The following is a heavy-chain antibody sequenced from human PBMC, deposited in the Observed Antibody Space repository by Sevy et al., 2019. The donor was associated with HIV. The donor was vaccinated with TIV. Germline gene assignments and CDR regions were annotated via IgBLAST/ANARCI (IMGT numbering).Heavy chain of an antibody. D-gene: IGHD1-26*01. V-gene: IGHV3-15*01. J-gene: IGHJ4*02. CDR1: GFIFSNSC. CDR2: IKSKANGGTP. Sequence: GGSLRLSCGASGFIFSNSCMSWVRQAPGKGLEWVGRIKSKANGGTPDYAAPVKGTFTISRDDSINTLYLQMNSLRTDDKAVYYCGYSEYGYYYDYWGQGTLVTVSS. CDR3: GYSEYGYYYDY.